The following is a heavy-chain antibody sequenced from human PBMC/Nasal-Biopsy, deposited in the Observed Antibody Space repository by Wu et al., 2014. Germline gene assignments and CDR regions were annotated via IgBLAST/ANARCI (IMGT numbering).Heavy chain of an antibody. J-gene: IGHJ4*02. CDR1: GGSINSGGYY. CDR2: IYYSGTT. D-gene: IGHD4-17*01. Sequence: TLSLTCTVSGGSINSGGYYWTWIRQHPGKGLEWIGNIYYSGTTYYNPSLKSRVTISLDMSKNQFSLKMSSVTDADTAVYYCAREDGYSYGTNLDSWGPGNPGHRLL. CDR3: AREDGYSYGTNLDS. V-gene: IGHV4-31*03.